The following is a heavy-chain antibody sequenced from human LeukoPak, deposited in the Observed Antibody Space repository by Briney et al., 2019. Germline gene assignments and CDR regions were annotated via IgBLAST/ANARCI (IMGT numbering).Heavy chain of an antibody. V-gene: IGHV4-59*01. Sequence: SETLSLTCTVSGGSISSYYWSWIRQPPGKGLEWIGYIYYSGSTNYNPSLKSRVTISVDTSKNQFSLKLSSVTAADTAVYYCARGGAGYSSSWYRFGRFDPWGQGTLVTVSS. CDR1: GGSISSYY. CDR2: IYYSGST. D-gene: IGHD6-13*01. CDR3: ARGGAGYSSSWYRFGRFDP. J-gene: IGHJ5*02.